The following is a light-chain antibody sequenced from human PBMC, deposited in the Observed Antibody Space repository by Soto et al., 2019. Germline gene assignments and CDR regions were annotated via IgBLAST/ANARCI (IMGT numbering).Light chain of an antibody. CDR2: DAS. J-gene: IGKJ5*01. Sequence: EIVLTQSPATLSLSPGERATLSCRASQSVSSYLAWYQQKPGQAPRLLIYDASNRATGIPARFSGSGSGTDFTLTISSLEPEDFAVYYGQQRSNWPVITFGQGTRLEIK. CDR3: QQRSNWPVIT. V-gene: IGKV3-11*01. CDR1: QSVSSY.